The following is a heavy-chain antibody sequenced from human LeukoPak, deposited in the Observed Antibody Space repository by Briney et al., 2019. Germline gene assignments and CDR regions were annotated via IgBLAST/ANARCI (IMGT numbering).Heavy chain of an antibody. CDR2: IYHSGST. D-gene: IGHD3-16*01. Sequence: SQTLSLTCTVSGGSISSGGYYWSWIRQPPGKGLEWIGYIYHSGSTYYNPSLKSRVTISVDRSKNQFSLKLSSVTAADTAVYYCAREANEMGGNWFDPWGQGTLVTVSS. J-gene: IGHJ5*02. CDR3: AREANEMGGNWFDP. V-gene: IGHV4-30-2*01. CDR1: GGSISSGGYY.